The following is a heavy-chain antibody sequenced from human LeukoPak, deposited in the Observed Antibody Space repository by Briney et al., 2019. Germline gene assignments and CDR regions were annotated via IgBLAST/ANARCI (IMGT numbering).Heavy chain of an antibody. Sequence: TGGSLRLSCAASGFTFSSYAMSWVRQAPGKGLEWVSAISGSGGSTYYADSVKGRFTISRDNAKNSLYLQMNSLRAEDTAVYYCATYDSSGYRAFDIWGQGTMVTVSS. CDR2: ISGSGGST. D-gene: IGHD3-22*01. J-gene: IGHJ3*02. CDR1: GFTFSSYA. V-gene: IGHV3-23*01. CDR3: ATYDSSGYRAFDI.